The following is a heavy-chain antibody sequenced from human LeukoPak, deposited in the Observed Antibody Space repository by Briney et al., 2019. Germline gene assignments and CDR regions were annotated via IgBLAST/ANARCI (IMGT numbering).Heavy chain of an antibody. V-gene: IGHV4-31*03. J-gene: IGHJ3*02. CDR2: IYYSGST. CDR3: ARANLKAPFFDI. CDR1: GGSISSGGYY. Sequence: PSQTLSLTCTVSGGSISSGGYYWSWIRQHPGKGLEWIGYIYYSGSTNYNPSLKSRVTISVDTSKNQFSLKLSSVTAADTAVYYCARANLKAPFFDIWGQGTMVTVSS.